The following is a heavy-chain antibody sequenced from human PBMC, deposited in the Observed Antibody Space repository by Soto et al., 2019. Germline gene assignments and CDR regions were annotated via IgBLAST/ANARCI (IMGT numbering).Heavy chain of an antibody. CDR3: ARVIGTEEAFDY. Sequence: QVQLQESGPGLVKPSETLSLTCTVSGGSISSYYWSWIRQPPGKGLEWIGYIYYSGSTNYNPSLKSRVTISVDPSKNQSSPKLSSLTAADTAVYYCARVIGTEEAFDYWGQGTLVTVSS. CDR2: IYYSGST. CDR1: GGSISSYY. D-gene: IGHD3-16*02. J-gene: IGHJ4*02. V-gene: IGHV4-59*01.